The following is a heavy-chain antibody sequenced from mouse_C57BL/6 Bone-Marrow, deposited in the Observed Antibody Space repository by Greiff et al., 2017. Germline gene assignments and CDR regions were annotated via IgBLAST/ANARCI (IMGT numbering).Heavy chain of an antibody. CDR2: IYPGSGNT. J-gene: IGHJ1*03. Sequence: QVQLQQSGAELVRPGASVKLSCKASGYTFTDYYINWVKQRPGQGLEWIARIYPGSGNTYYNEKFKGKATLTAEKSSNTAYMQLSSLTSEDSAVYFCARFYYYGSSPHWYFDVWGTGTTVTVSS. CDR3: ARFYYYGSSPHWYFDV. D-gene: IGHD1-1*01. CDR1: GYTFTDYY. V-gene: IGHV1-76*01.